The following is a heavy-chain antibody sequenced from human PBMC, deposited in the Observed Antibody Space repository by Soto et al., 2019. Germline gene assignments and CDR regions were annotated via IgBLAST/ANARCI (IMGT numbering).Heavy chain of an antibody. V-gene: IGHV1-18*01. CDR1: GYTFTSYG. CDR2: ISTYNGNT. J-gene: IGHJ5*02. Sequence: GASVKVSCKASGYTFTSYGISWVRQAPGQGLEWMGWISTYNGNTKYAQKLQGRVTMTTDTSTSTAYMELRSLRSDDTAVYYCARDQMIRFPKNTWFDPWGEGTLVTVSS. CDR3: ARDQMIRFPKNTWFDP. D-gene: IGHD3-3*01.